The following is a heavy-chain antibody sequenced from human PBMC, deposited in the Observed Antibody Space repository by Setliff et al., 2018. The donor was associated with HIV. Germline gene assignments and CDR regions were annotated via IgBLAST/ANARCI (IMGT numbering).Heavy chain of an antibody. CDR3: AKGQGPVDY. CDR1: GFTFINYY. CDR2: FSPGSGGT. V-gene: IGHV1-2*06. J-gene: IGHJ4*02. Sequence: ASVKVSCKASGFTFINYYIHWVRQAPGQGLEWMGRFSPGSGGTTFVSQKFQGRVTLTRDASTTTAYMEVSRLTSDDTAVYYCAKGQGPVDYWGQGTLVTVSS.